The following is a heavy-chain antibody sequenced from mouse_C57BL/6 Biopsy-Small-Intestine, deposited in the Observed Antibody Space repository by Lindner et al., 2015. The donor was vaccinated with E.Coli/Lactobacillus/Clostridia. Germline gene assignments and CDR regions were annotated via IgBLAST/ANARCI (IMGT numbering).Heavy chain of an antibody. CDR1: GYTFTDYY. CDR2: IFPGGYST. D-gene: IGHD1-1*01. J-gene: IGHJ2*01. Sequence: LQESGPEVVKPGASVKISCKASGYTFTDYYINWVKQRPGQGLEWIGWIFPGGYSTYYNEKFKDKATFTGDKSSNTAYMELRSLTSEDSAVYYCTRSDYGTNYDYWGQGTTLTVSS. V-gene: IGHV1-75*01. CDR3: TRSDYGTNYDY.